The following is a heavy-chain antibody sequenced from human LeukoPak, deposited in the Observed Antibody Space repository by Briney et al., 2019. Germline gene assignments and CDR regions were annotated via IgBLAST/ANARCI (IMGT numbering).Heavy chain of an antibody. Sequence: SETLSLTCIVSGGSISNYYWSWIRQPPGKGLEWIGYIFYSGSTDYNPSLKSRVTISIDTSKNQFSLKLSSVTAADTAVYYCAREGRYDYVWGSYRYGYYYYMDVWGKGTTVTISS. D-gene: IGHD3-16*02. CDR1: GGSISNYY. J-gene: IGHJ6*03. V-gene: IGHV4-59*01. CDR2: IFYSGST. CDR3: AREGRYDYVWGSYRYGYYYYMDV.